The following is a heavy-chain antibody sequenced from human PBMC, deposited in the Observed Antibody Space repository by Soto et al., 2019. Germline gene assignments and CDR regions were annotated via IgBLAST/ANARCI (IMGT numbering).Heavy chain of an antibody. J-gene: IGHJ5*01. CDR1: GGSIRSCY. V-gene: IGHV4-59*01. Sequence: PDTLPPPYTVSGGSIRSCYWRWIRQPPGKGLEWIGYIYYSGSTNYNPSLTSRVTISVDTSKNQFSLKLSSVTAADTAVYYCARAVGYTRTQNLVDSWG. CDR2: IYYSGST. D-gene: IGHD6-13*01. CDR3: ARAVGYTRTQNLVDS.